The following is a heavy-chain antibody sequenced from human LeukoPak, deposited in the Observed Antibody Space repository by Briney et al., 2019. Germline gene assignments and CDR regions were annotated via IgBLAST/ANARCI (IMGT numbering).Heavy chain of an antibody. V-gene: IGHV3-23*01. CDR2: ISGTGSST. CDR1: GFTFNNYA. CDR3: ARASGVVPAAYYYYYYGMDV. Sequence: PGGSLRLSCAASGFTFNNYAMNWVRQGPGGGLGWVSAISGTGSSTYYADSVRGRFTISRDNSKSTLYLQMNSLRAEDTAVYYCARASGVVPAAYYYYYYGMDVWGQGTTVTVSS. J-gene: IGHJ6*02. D-gene: IGHD2-2*01.